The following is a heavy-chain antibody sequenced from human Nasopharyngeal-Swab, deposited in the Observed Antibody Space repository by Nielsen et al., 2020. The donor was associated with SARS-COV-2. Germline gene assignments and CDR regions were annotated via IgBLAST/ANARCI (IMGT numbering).Heavy chain of an antibody. V-gene: IGHV1-2*06. D-gene: IGHD3-22*01. CDR3: ARIRAFDPRHYYDSSPDFDY. J-gene: IGHJ4*02. Sequence: ASVKVSCKASGYTFTGYYMHWVRQAPGQGLEWMGRINPNSGGTNYAQKLQGRVTMTTDTSTSTAYMELRSLRSDDTAVYYCARIRAFDPRHYYDSSPDFDYWGQGTLVTVSS. CDR2: INPNSGGT. CDR1: GYTFTGYY.